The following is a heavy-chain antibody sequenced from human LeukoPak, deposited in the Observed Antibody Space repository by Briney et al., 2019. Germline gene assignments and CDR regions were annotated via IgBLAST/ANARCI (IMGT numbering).Heavy chain of an antibody. CDR1: GGTFSSYA. J-gene: IGHJ3*02. CDR3: ARGNAYDAFDI. Sequence: SVKVSCKASGGTFSSYAISWVRQAPGQGLEWMGGIIPIFGTANYAQKLQGRVTMTTDTSTSTAYMELRSLRSDDTAVYYCARGNAYDAFDIWGQGTMVTVSS. V-gene: IGHV1-69*05. CDR2: IIPIFGTA.